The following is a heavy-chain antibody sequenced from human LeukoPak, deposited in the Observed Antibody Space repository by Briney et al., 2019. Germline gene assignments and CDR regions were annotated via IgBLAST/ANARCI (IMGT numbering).Heavy chain of an antibody. J-gene: IGHJ4*02. Sequence: KPGGSLRLSCAASGFTFSSYSMNWVRQAPGKGLVWVSSISSSSSYIYYADSVKGRFTISRDNAKNSLYLQMNSLRAEDTAVYYCAREVIAAAGTEYWGQGTLVTVSS. V-gene: IGHV3-21*01. D-gene: IGHD6-13*01. CDR3: AREVIAAAGTEY. CDR1: GFTFSSYS. CDR2: ISSSSSYI.